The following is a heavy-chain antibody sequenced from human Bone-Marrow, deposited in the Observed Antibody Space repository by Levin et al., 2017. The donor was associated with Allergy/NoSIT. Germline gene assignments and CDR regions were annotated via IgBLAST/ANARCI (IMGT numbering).Heavy chain of an antibody. CDR3: ARWGPLKTGTTHWFDP. D-gene: IGHD1-1*01. CDR2: INHSGST. Sequence: SETLSLTCAVYGGSFSGYYWSWIRQPPGKGLEWIGEINHSGSTNYNPSLKSRVTISVDTSKNQFSLKLSSVTAADTAVYYCARWGPLKTGTTHWFDPWGQGTLVTVSS. V-gene: IGHV4-34*01. CDR1: GGSFSGYY. J-gene: IGHJ5*02.